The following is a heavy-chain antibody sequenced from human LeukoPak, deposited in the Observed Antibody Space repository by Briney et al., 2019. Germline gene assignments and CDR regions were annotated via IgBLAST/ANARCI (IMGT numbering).Heavy chain of an antibody. CDR3: ARVIDS. CDR2: IKQEGSEK. Sequence: PGGSLRLSCAASGFTFSMSWMTWVRQAPGKGLEWVANIKQEGSEKFYVDSVKGRFTISRDNAKNSLYLQMNSLRAEDTAVYYCARVIDSWGQGTMVTVSS. CDR1: GFTFSMSW. J-gene: IGHJ3*01. V-gene: IGHV3-7*01.